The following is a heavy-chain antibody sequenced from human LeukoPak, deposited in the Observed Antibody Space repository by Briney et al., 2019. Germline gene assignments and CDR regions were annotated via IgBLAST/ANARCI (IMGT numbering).Heavy chain of an antibody. V-gene: IGHV3-9*01. CDR3: AKELRRYCSSTSCYTFDY. J-gene: IGHJ4*02. Sequence: GGSLRLSCAASGFTFDDYGMSWVRQGPGKGLEWVSGISWNSGSIGYADSVKGRFTISRDNAKNSLYLQMNSLRAEDTALYYCAKELRRYCSSTSCYTFDYWGQGTLVTVSS. D-gene: IGHD2-2*02. CDR2: ISWNSGSI. CDR1: GFTFDDYG.